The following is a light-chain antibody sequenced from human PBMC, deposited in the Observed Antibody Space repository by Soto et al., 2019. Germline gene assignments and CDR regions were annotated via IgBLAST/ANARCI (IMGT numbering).Light chain of an antibody. Sequence: DIQMTQSPSTLSASVGDRVTITCRASQSISSWLAWYQQKPGKAPKLLNYDASSLESGVPSRFSGSGSGTEFTLTISSLQPDDFATYYCQQYNSYWTLGQGTKVEIK. V-gene: IGKV1-5*01. J-gene: IGKJ1*01. CDR2: DAS. CDR3: QQYNSYWT. CDR1: QSISSW.